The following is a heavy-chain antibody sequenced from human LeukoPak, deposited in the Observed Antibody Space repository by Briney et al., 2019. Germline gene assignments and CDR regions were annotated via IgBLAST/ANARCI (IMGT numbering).Heavy chain of an antibody. Sequence: PSETLSLTCTVSGGSISSSSYYWGWIRQPPGKGLEWIGSIYYSGSTYYNPSLKSRVTISVDTSKNQFSLKLSSVTAADTAVYYCARVPRVNYVWGSYRPTYYFDYWGQGTLVTVSS. CDR3: ARVPRVNYVWGSYRPTYYFDY. J-gene: IGHJ4*02. D-gene: IGHD3-16*02. CDR2: IYYSGST. CDR1: GGSISSSSYY. V-gene: IGHV4-39*01.